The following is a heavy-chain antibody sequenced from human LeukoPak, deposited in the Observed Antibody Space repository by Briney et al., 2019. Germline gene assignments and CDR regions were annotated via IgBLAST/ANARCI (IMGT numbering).Heavy chain of an antibody. J-gene: IGHJ4*02. D-gene: IGHD2-2*01. V-gene: IGHV1-8*01. CDR3: TRAVRNQLLSEY. CDR1: GDTFSNYD. Sequence: ASVKVSCKASGDTFSNYDVTWVRQAPGQGLEYMGWMNPNSGNTGFAQKFRGRLTLTSDASTTSAFMELMRLTSEDTAVYYCTRAVRNQLLSEYWGQGTRITVSS. CDR2: MNPNSGNT.